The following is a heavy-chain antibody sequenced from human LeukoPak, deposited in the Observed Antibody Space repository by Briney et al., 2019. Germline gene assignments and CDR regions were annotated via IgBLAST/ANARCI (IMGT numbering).Heavy chain of an antibody. V-gene: IGHV3-21*01. D-gene: IGHD3-22*01. CDR1: GFTFTSYA. Sequence: GGSLRLSCAASGFTFTSYAMTWVRQAPGRGLGWVSSISGDGSLTYYADSVKGRFTISRDNAKNSLYLQMNSLRAEDTAVYYCARDLSGYGSSGYPDYWGQGTLVTVSS. J-gene: IGHJ4*02. CDR3: ARDLSGYGSSGYPDY. CDR2: ISGDGSLT.